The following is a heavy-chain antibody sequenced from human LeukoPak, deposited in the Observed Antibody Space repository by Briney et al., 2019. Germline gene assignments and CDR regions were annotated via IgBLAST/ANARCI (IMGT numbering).Heavy chain of an antibody. CDR1: GFTFSSYW. CDR2: INSDGSST. J-gene: IGHJ3*02. V-gene: IGHV3-74*01. D-gene: IGHD3-10*01. Sequence: GGSLRLSCAASGFTFSSYWMHWVRQAPGKGLVWVSRINSDGSSTSYADSVKGRFTISRDNAKNTLYLHMNSLRAEDTAVYYCASVRFGELWDDAFDIWGQGTMVTVSS. CDR3: ASVRFGELWDDAFDI.